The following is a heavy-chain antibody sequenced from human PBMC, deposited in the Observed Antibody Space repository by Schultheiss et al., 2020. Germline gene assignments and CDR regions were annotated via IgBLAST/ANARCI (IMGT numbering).Heavy chain of an antibody. J-gene: IGHJ4*02. CDR2: ISSSGSTK. Sequence: GGSLRLSCTASGFTFGDYAMSWVRQAPGKGLEWVSYISSSGSTKYYADSVKGRFTISRDNAKNSLYLQMNSLRVGDTAIYYCAGAEYTSDWNSFDYWGQGTLVTVSS. CDR3: AGAEYTSDWNSFDY. V-gene: IGHV3-11*04. CDR1: GFTFGDYA. D-gene: IGHD6-19*01.